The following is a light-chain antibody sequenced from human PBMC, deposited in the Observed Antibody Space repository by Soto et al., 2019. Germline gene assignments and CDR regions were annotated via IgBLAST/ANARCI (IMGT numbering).Light chain of an antibody. J-gene: IGLJ1*01. V-gene: IGLV2-14*03. CDR2: DVS. CDR3: SSRSSSSTLYV. CDR1: SSDVGGYNY. Sequence: QSALTQPASVSGSPGQSITISCTGTSSDVGGYNYVSWYQQHPGKAPKFLIYDVSNRPSGVSNRFSGSKSGNTASLTISGLQAEDEADYYCSSRSSSSTLYVFGTGTKVT.